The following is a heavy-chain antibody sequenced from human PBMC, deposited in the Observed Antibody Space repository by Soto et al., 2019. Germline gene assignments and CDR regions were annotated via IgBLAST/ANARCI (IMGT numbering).Heavy chain of an antibody. Sequence: PGGSRRRSCSDSGFTFSSDAMSWVRQAPGKGLEWVSAIRGSGGSTYYADSVKGRFTISRDNSKNTLYLQMNSLRAQDTALYYCAKEVLRFLEWLAGMEVWGQGTTVTVTS. J-gene: IGHJ6*02. CDR1: GFTFSSDA. D-gene: IGHD3-3*01. CDR2: IRGSGGST. CDR3: AKEVLRFLEWLAGMEV. V-gene: IGHV3-23*01.